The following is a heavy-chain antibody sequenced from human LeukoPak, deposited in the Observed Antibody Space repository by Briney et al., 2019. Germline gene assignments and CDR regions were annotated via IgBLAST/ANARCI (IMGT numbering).Heavy chain of an antibody. CDR2: INPNSGGT. Sequence: ASVKVSCKASGYTFTGYYMHWVRQAPGQGLEWMGWINPNSGGTNYAQKFQGRVTMTRDTSISTAYMELSRLRSDDTAVYYCARDHCSGGSCPGDFDYWGQGTLVTVSS. D-gene: IGHD2-15*01. CDR1: GYTFTGYY. CDR3: ARDHCSGGSCPGDFDY. J-gene: IGHJ4*02. V-gene: IGHV1-2*02.